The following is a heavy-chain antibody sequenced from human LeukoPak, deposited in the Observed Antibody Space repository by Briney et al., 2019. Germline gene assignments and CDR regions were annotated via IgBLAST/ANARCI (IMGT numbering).Heavy chain of an antibody. CDR2: IYSGGST. CDR3: ARAWYSTLGSGMDV. D-gene: IGHD6-13*01. Sequence: GGSLRLSCAASGFTVSSNYMSWVRQAPGKGLEWVSVIYSGGSTYYADSVKGRFTISRDNSKNTLYLRMNSLRAEDTAVSYCARAWYSTLGSGMDVWGQGTTVTVSS. J-gene: IGHJ6*02. V-gene: IGHV3-53*01. CDR1: GFTVSSNY.